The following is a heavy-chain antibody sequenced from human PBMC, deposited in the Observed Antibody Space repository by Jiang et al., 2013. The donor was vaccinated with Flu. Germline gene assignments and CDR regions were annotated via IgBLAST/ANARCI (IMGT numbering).Heavy chain of an antibody. CDR2: SRLFLDI. V-gene: IGHV1-69*01. CDR3: ARGPHYYYSY. J-gene: IGHJ6*03. CDR1: GGIFRSFA. Sequence: GAEVKKPGSSVKVSCKASGGIFRSFAINWVRQAPGQGLEWMGGSRLFLDINYAQNFQGRVTITADESTSTAYMELSSLRSEDTAVYYCARGPHYYYSY.